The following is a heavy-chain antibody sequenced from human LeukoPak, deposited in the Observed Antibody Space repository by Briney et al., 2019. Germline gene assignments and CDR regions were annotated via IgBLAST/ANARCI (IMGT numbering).Heavy chain of an antibody. CDR2: IDPSDSYT. CDR3: ARQEYSSGCYSD. Sequence: RGESLRISCKGSGYSFTSYWITWVRQMPGKGLEWMGRIDPSDSYTNYSPSFQGHVTISADKSISTAYLQWSSLKASDTAKYYCARQEYSSGCYSDWGQGTLVTVSS. CDR1: GYSFTSYW. J-gene: IGHJ4*02. V-gene: IGHV5-10-1*01. D-gene: IGHD6-19*01.